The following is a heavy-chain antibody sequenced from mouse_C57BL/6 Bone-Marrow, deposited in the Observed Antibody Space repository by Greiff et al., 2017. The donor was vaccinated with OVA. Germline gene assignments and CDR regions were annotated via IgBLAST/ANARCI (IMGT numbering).Heavy chain of an antibody. CDR1: GFTFSSYG. CDR3: ARPQYDMDY. Sequence: DVKLVESGGDLVKPGGSLKLSCAASGFTFSSYGMSWVRQTPDKRLEWVATISSGGSYTYYPDSVKGRFTISRDNAKNTLYLQMSSLKSEDTAMYYCARPQYDMDYWGKGTTVTVSS. J-gene: IGHJ4*01. V-gene: IGHV5-6*02. CDR2: ISSGGSYT.